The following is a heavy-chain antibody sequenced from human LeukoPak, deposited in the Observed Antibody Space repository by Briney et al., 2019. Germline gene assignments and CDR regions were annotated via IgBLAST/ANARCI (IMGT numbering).Heavy chain of an antibody. CDR2: MSSSGSTI. CDR3: ARDGGVSRNYYGNAVGSWFDS. J-gene: IGHJ5*01. D-gene: IGHD1-26*01. CDR1: GFNFTDYY. Sequence: GSLRLSCTASGFNFTDYYMNWIRQAPGKGLEWLSYMSSSGSTINYADSVKGRFTISRDNAKNSLYLQMKSLRAEDTAVYYCARDGGVSRNYYGNAVGSWFDSWGQGTLVTVSS. V-gene: IGHV3-11*04.